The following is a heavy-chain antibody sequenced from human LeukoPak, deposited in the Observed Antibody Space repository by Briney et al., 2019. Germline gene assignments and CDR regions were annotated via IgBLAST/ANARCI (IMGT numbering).Heavy chain of an antibody. CDR2: IIPIFGTA. Sequence: ASVKVSCKASGGTFSSYAISWVRQAPGQGLEWMGGIIPIFGTANYAQKFQGRVAITTDESTSTAYMELSSLRSEDTAVYYCARDREVATICLDYWGQGTLVTVSS. CDR3: ARDREVATICLDY. D-gene: IGHD5-12*01. CDR1: GGTFSSYA. J-gene: IGHJ4*02. V-gene: IGHV1-69*05.